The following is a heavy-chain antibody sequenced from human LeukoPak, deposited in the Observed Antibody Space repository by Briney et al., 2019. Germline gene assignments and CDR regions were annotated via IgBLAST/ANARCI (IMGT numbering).Heavy chain of an antibody. V-gene: IGHV1-24*01. Sequence: ASVKVSCKVSGYTLTELSMHWVRQAPGKGLEWMGGFDPEDGETIYAQKFQGRVTMTEDTSTDTAYMELSSLRSDDTAVYYCARDGLRYFDWLSDYWGQGTLVTVSS. D-gene: IGHD3-9*01. J-gene: IGHJ4*02. CDR3: ARDGLRYFDWLSDY. CDR1: GYTLTELS. CDR2: FDPEDGET.